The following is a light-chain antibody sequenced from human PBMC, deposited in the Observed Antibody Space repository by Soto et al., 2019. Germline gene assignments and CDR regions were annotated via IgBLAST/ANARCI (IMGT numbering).Light chain of an antibody. J-gene: IGKJ1*01. Sequence: EIVMTQSPATLSVSPGETATLSCRASQRVGINLAWYQQKPGQAPRLLIYSASTRASGIPDRFSGSGSGTEFTLTISSLQYEDFDFFYCQQYDGWPRTLGQGTKVDIK. CDR1: QRVGIN. CDR2: SAS. V-gene: IGKV3-15*01. CDR3: QQYDGWPRT.